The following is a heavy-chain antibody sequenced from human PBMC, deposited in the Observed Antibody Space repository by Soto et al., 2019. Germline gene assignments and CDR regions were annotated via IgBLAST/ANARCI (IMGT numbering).Heavy chain of an antibody. Sequence: QVQLVQSGPEVKKPGSSVKVSCKSSGGTFTTYTFSWVRQAPGQGLEWMAGIIPIFGASKSAQKYQDRVAITTDESTRTISMELSSLRSADTAVYYLARAGDGKPLAYWGQGNLVTVSS. CDR1: GGTFTTYT. CDR2: IIPIFGAS. J-gene: IGHJ4*02. V-gene: IGHV1-69*01. D-gene: IGHD7-27*01. CDR3: ARAGDGKPLAY.